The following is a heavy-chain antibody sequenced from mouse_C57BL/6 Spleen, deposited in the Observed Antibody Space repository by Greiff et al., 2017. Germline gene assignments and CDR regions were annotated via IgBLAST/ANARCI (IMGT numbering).Heavy chain of an antibody. CDR2: INPNNGGT. Sequence: VQLQQSGPELVKPGASVKISCKASGYTFTDYYMNWVKQSHGKSLEWIGDINPNNGGTSYNQKFKGKATLTVDKSSSTADMERRSLTSEDSAVYYCARKGAGSAWFAYWGQGTLVTVSA. V-gene: IGHV1-26*01. CDR3: ARKGAGSAWFAY. D-gene: IGHD3-3*01. CDR1: GYTFTDYY. J-gene: IGHJ3*01.